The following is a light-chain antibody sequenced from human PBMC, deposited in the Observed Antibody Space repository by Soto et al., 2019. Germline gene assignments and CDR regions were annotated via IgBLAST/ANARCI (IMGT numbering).Light chain of an antibody. Sequence: EIVLTQSPGTLSLSPGERATLSCRASQRVSSSYLAWYQQKPGQAPRLLIYGASSRATGIPDRFSGSGSGTDFTLTISRLEPEDFAVYYCQQQTFGQGTKVEIK. CDR1: QRVSSSY. CDR3: QQQT. J-gene: IGKJ1*01. CDR2: GAS. V-gene: IGKV3-20*01.